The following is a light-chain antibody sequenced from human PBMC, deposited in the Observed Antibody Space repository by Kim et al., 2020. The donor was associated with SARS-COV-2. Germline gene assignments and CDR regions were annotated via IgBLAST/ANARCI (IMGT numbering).Light chain of an antibody. CDR3: CSFTSGVSWV. Sequence: GQSVTISCSGTINDLGTYALVSWYQQYPGKAPRLIIFDISQRPSGISGRFSGSKSGNTASLTISPLEPDDEAYYFCCSFTSGVSWVFGGGTKLTVL. J-gene: IGLJ3*02. V-gene: IGLV2-23*02. CDR1: INDLGTYAL. CDR2: DIS.